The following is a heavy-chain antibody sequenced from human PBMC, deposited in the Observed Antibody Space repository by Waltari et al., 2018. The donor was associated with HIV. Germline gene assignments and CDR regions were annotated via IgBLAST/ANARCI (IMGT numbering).Heavy chain of an antibody. V-gene: IGHV4-61*02. CDR3: AREAFRAGYY. Sequence: QVQLQESGPGLVKPSQTLSLTCTVSGGSISSGSYYWSWIRQPAGKGLEWIGRIYTSGSTNSNPSLKSRVTISVDTSKNQFSLKLSSVTAADTAVYYCAREAFRAGYYWGQGTLVTVSS. D-gene: IGHD3-3*02. J-gene: IGHJ4*02. CDR1: GGSISSGSYY. CDR2: IYTSGST.